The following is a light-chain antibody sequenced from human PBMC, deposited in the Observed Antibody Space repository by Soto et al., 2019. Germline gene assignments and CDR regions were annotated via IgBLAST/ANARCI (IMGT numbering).Light chain of an antibody. Sequence: DIEMTQSPSSLSASVGDRVTITCRASQTISSYLNWYHQKPGKAPKLLIYAVSNLQSGVLSRFSGSGSGTDFTLTISSLQREDFGTYYCQQNYNTPLTFGPGTNVDIK. J-gene: IGKJ3*01. CDR3: QQNYNTPLT. V-gene: IGKV1-39*01. CDR2: AVS. CDR1: QTISSY.